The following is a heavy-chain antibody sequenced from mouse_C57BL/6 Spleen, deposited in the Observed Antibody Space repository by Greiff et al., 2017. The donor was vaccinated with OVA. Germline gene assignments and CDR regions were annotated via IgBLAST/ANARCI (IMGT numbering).Heavy chain of an antibody. CDR3: ARLLPCAMDY. Sequence: VQLQQSGPELVKPGASVKISCKASGYTFTDYYMNWVKQSHGKSLEWIGDINPNNGGTSYNQKFKGKATLTVDKSSSTAYMELRSLTSEDSAVYYCARLLPCAMDYWGQGTSVTVSS. CDR1: GYTFTDYY. D-gene: IGHD2-1*01. J-gene: IGHJ4*01. CDR2: INPNNGGT. V-gene: IGHV1-26*01.